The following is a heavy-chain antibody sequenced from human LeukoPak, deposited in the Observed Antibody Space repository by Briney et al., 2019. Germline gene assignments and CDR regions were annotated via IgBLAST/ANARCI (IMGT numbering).Heavy chain of an antibody. CDR3: AKVFGDIVVVLADTQFLDH. J-gene: IGHJ4*02. CDR1: GFTFSSYA. Sequence: GGSLRLSCAASGFTFSSYAMHWVRQAPGKGLEWVSSISGSGRSIYYADSVEGRFTISRDKSTLYLHMSSLTAEDTAVYYCAKVFGDIVVVLADTQFLDHWGQGTPVTVSS. D-gene: IGHD2-15*01. CDR2: ISGSGRSI. V-gene: IGHV3-23*01.